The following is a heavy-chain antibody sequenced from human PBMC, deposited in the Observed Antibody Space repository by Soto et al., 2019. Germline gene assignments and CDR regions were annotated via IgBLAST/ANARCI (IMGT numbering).Heavy chain of an antibody. J-gene: IGHJ6*02. CDR2: IIPIFGTA. D-gene: IGHD2-2*02. Sequence: QVPLVQSGAEVKKPGSSVNVSCKASGGTFSSYAISWVRQAPGQGLEWMGGIIPIFGTANYAQKFQGRVTITADESTSTGYMELSSLRSEDTAVYYCARDGYCSSTSCHNYYYYGMDVWGQGTTVTVSS. CDR1: GGTFSSYA. CDR3: ARDGYCSSTSCHNYYYYGMDV. V-gene: IGHV1-69*01.